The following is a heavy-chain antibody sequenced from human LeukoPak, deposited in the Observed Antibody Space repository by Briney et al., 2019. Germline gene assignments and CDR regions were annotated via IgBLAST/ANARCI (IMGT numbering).Heavy chain of an antibody. CDR3: ARDPGYYGSGTRGAFDY. Sequence: PSETLSLTCTVSGDSISSRSYYWDWIRQPPGGGLEWMGSIFYRGSTYYNPSLKSRVTISIDTSKNQFSLKLSSVTAADTAVYYCARDPGYYGSGTRGAFDYWGQGILVTVSS. D-gene: IGHD3-10*01. J-gene: IGHJ4*02. CDR1: GDSISSRSYY. V-gene: IGHV4-39*07. CDR2: IFYRGST.